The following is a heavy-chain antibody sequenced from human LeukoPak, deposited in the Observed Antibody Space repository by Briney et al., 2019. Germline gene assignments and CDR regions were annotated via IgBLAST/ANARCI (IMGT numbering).Heavy chain of an antibody. J-gene: IGHJ4*02. CDR1: GFTFSSYS. CDR2: ISSSSSYI. CDR3: ARDLVSSSWYGLGFDY. Sequence: GGSLRLSCAASGFTFSSYSMNWVRQAPGKGLEWVSSISSSSSYIYYADSVKGRFTISRDNAKNSLYLQMNSLRAEDTAVYYCARDLVSSSWYGLGFDYWGQGTLVIVSS. V-gene: IGHV3-21*01. D-gene: IGHD6-13*01.